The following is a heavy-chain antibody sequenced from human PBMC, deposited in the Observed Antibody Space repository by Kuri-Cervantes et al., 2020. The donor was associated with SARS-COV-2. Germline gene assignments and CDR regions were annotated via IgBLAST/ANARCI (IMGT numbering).Heavy chain of an antibody. J-gene: IGHJ4*02. V-gene: IGHV3-53*01. Sequence: LSLTCAASGFTVSGNYMSWVRQAPGKGLGWVSVIYSGGSTYYADSVKGRFTISRDNSKNTLYLQMNSLRAEDTAVYYCASGPGILWFGDDYWGQGTLVTVSS. CDR1: GFTVSGNY. CDR3: ASGPGILWFGDDY. CDR2: IYSGGST. D-gene: IGHD3-10*01.